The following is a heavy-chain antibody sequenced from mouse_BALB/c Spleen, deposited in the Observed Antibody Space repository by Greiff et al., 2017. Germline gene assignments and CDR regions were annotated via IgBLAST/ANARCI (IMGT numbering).Heavy chain of an antibody. CDR1: GYTFTEYT. D-gene: IGHD1-1*01. Sequence: VQLKESGPELVKPGASVKISCKTSGYTFTEYTMHWVKQSHGKSLEWIGGINPNNGGTSYNQKFKGKATLTVDKSSSTAYMELRSLTSEDSAVYYCARAIVYYGSSFAYWGQGTLVTVSA. CDR3: ARAIVYYGSSFAY. V-gene: IGHV1-18*01. CDR2: INPNNGGT. J-gene: IGHJ3*01.